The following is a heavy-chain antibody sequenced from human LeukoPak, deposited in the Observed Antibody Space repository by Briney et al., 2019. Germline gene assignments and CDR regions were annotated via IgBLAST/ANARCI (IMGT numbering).Heavy chain of an antibody. Sequence: SGPTLVNPTQTLTLTCTFSEFSLSTSEVGVGWIRQPPGKALEWLALIYWNDDKRYSPSLKSRLTITKDTSKNQVVLTMTNMDPVDTATYYCAHRIRSGSYFDYWGQGTLVTVSS. CDR3: AHRIRSGSYFDY. J-gene: IGHJ4*02. CDR2: IYWNDDK. CDR1: EFSLSTSEVG. V-gene: IGHV2-5*01. D-gene: IGHD1-26*01.